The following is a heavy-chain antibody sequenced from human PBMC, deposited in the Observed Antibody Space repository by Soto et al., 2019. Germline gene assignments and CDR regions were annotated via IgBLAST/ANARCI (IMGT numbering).Heavy chain of an antibody. CDR2: IIPIFGTA. V-gene: IGHV1-69*13. Sequence: GASVKVSCKASGGTFSCYAISWVRQSPGQGLEWMGGIIPIFGTANYAQKFQGRVTITADESTSAAYMELSSLRSEDTAVYYCARDPRSYSSSIWFDPWGQGTLVTVSS. D-gene: IGHD6-13*01. CDR3: ARDPRSYSSSIWFDP. J-gene: IGHJ5*02. CDR1: GGTFSCYA.